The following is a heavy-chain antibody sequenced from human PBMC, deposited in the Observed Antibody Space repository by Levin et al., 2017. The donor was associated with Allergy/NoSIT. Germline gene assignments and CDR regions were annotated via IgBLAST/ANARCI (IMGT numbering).Heavy chain of an antibody. Sequence: GGSLRLSCAASGFTFSSYAMSWVRQAPGKGLEWVSGISGSGGSTHYADAAKGRFTISRDNSKNTLYLQMNSLRAEDTAMYHCAKTYSSSWPYFFDYWGQGTLVTVSS. V-gene: IGHV3-23*01. CDR3: AKTYSSSWPYFFDY. D-gene: IGHD6-13*01. CDR2: ISGSGGST. J-gene: IGHJ4*02. CDR1: GFTFSSYA.